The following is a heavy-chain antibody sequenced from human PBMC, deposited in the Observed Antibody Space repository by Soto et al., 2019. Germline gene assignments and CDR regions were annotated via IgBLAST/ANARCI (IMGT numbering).Heavy chain of an antibody. J-gene: IGHJ5*02. Sequence: SETLSLTCTVSGCSISSYYWSWIRQPPEKGLEWIGYISYSGSTYYNPSLKSRLTISVDTSKNQFSLKVRSVTAADTAVYYCDRETYGDYVGYFDPWGQGIQVTVSS. CDR2: ISYSGST. D-gene: IGHD4-17*01. CDR1: GCSISSYY. V-gene: IGHV4-59*12. CDR3: DRETYGDYVGYFDP.